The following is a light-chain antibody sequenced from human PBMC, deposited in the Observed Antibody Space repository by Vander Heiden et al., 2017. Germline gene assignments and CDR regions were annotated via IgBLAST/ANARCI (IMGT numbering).Light chain of an antibody. CDR3: QETFSMPDT. CDR1: QSISSY. V-gene: IGKV1-39*01. CDR2: AAS. J-gene: IGKJ2*01. Sequence: DIQMTQSPSSLSASVGDRVTITCRASQSISSYLNWYQQKPGKAPKVLIYAASTLQSGVPSRFSGSGSGTDFTLTISSLQAEDFATYYCQETFSMPDTFGQGTKLEIK.